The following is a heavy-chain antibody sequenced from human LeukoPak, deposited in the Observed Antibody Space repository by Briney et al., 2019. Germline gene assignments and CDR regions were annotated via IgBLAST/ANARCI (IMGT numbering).Heavy chain of an antibody. V-gene: IGHV1-18*01. J-gene: IGHJ5*02. D-gene: IGHD4-17*01. Sequence: ASVKVSCKASGYTFTSYGISWVRQAPGQGVEWMGWISAYNGKTNYAQKLQSRVTMTTDTSTSTAYMELRSLRSDDTAVYYCARDHTTVTTQGNCRFDPWGQGTLVTVSS. CDR2: ISAYNGKT. CDR1: GYTFTSYG. CDR3: ARDHTTVTTQGNCRFDP.